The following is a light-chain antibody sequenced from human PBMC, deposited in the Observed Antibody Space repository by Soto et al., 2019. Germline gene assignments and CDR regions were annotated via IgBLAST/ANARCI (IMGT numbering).Light chain of an antibody. CDR2: SSS. CDR3: QQYNNLPPT. V-gene: IGKV3-11*01. Sequence: EIVLAQSPVTLSLSPVELATLSCRASQSVSSYLAWYQHIPGQAPRLLIVSSSRRPTDVPARFSGSGSGTDFTLTISSLQSEDSAFYYCQQYNNLPPTFGQGTKVDIK. CDR1: QSVSSY. J-gene: IGKJ1*01.